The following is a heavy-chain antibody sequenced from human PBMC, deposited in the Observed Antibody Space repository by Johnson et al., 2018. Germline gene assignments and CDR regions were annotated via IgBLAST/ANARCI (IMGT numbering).Heavy chain of an antibody. J-gene: IGHJ1*01. CDR1: GFTFSAYG. CDR3: AKDWEVAAVDTGGYFHH. CDR2: ISYDGSNK. Sequence: QVQLVESGGGVVQPGRSLRLSWAASGFTFSAYGMHWVRQAPGKGLEWVAVISYDGSNKYYADSVKGRFTISRDNSKNTLYLQMNSLRAEDTAVYYCAKDWEVAAVDTGGYFHHWGQGTLVTVSS. D-gene: IGHD6-13*01. V-gene: IGHV3-30*18.